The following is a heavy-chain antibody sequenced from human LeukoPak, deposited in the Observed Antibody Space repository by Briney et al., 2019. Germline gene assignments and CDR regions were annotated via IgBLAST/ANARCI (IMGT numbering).Heavy chain of an antibody. V-gene: IGHV1-18*01. D-gene: IGHD4-23*01. J-gene: IGHJ1*01. CDR1: GYTFTSYG. CDR3: ARDGRRIHSYGGGAEYFQH. Sequence: GASVKVSCKASGYTFTSYGISWVRQAPGQGFEWMGWISAYNGNTNYAQKLQGRVTMTTDTSTSTAYMELRSLRSDDTAVYYCARDGRRIHSYGGGAEYFQHWGQGTLVTVSS. CDR2: ISAYNGNT.